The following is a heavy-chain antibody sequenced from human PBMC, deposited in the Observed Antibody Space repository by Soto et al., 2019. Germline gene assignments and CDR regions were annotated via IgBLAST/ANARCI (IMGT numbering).Heavy chain of an antibody. D-gene: IGHD3-9*01. CDR3: ASDQLRYFDWLWHDAFDI. Sequence: PGGSLRLSCAASGFTFSSYWMSWVRQAPGKGLEWVANIKQDGSEKYYVDSVKGRFTISRDNAKNSLYLQMSSLRAEDTAVYYCASDQLRYFDWLWHDAFDIWGKGTMVTVSS. J-gene: IGHJ3*02. CDR1: GFTFSSYW. V-gene: IGHV3-7*03. CDR2: IKQDGSEK.